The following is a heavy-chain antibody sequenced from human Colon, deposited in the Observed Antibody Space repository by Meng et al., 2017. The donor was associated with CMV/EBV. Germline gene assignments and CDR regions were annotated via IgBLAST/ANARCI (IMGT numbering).Heavy chain of an antibody. CDR2: ISGRGATT. CDR3: ARDGVIGPFDF. CDR1: GFSFNSYA. Sequence: EVQLCESGGDVVQPGGSLRLSCVASGFSFNSYAMSWVRQAPGKGLEWVATISGRGATTYYADSLEGRFSISRDNSKNTLFLQMDSVRAEDTAVFYCARDGVIGPFDFWGQGTLVTVSS. V-gene: IGHV3-23*01. J-gene: IGHJ4*02. D-gene: IGHD3-16*02.